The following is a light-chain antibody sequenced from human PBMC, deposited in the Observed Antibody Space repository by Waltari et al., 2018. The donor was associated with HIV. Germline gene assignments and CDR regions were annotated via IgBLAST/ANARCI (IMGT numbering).Light chain of an antibody. CDR3: TAWDDSLSGVV. J-gene: IGLJ2*01. Sequence: QSVLTPPPSASGTPGQRVTIACSGSRSNIGSKYVYWYQQLPGTAPKLLIYRNNQRPSGVPDRFSGSKSGTSASLAISGLRSEDEADYYCTAWDDSLSGVVFGGGTKLTVL. CDR2: RNN. CDR1: RSNIGSKY. V-gene: IGLV1-47*01.